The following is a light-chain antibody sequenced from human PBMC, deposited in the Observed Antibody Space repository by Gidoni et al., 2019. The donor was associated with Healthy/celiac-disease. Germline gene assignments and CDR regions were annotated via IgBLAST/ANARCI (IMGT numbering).Light chain of an antibody. Sequence: QSVLTPPPSASGTPGPRVTISCSGSSSNIGSNTVHWYQQLPGTAPNLLIYSNNQRPSGVPDRFSGSKSGTSASLAISGLQSEDEADYYCAAWDDSLNGPVVFGGGTKLTVL. J-gene: IGLJ2*01. CDR1: SSNIGSNT. CDR2: SNN. V-gene: IGLV1-44*01. CDR3: AAWDDSLNGPVV.